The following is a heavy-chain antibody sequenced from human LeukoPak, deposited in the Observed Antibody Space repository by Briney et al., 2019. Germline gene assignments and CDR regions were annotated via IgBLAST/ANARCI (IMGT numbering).Heavy chain of an antibody. D-gene: IGHD1-26*01. CDR3: ARRGIVGADGFDP. CDR2: IYYSGST. J-gene: IGHJ5*02. V-gene: IGHV4-39*01. CDR1: GGSISSSSYY. Sequence: PSETLSLTCTVSGGSISSSSYYWGWIRQPPGKGLEWIGSIYYSGSTYYNPSLKSRVTISVDTSKNQFSLKLSSVTAADTAVYYCARRGIVGADGFDPWGQGTLVTVSS.